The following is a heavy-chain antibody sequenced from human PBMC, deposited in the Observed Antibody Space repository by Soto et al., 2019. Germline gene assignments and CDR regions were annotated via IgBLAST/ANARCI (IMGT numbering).Heavy chain of an antibody. CDR2: VSYAGSQK. Sequence: QVQLVESGGGVVQPGTSLRLTCAGSGFTFSRNGMHWVRQAPGKGLEWVALVSYAGSQKYYVDSVKGRFTISRDNSENTLYLQMNSLRPEDPAVYYCARWVGGSMSDNSGKYDSWGQGTLVTVSS. J-gene: IGHJ5*01. V-gene: IGHV3-30*03. D-gene: IGHD3-22*01. CDR3: ARWVGGSMSDNSGKYDS. CDR1: GFTFSRNG.